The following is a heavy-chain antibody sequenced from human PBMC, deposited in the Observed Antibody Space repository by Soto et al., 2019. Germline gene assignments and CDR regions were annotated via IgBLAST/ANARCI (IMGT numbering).Heavy chain of an antibody. CDR1: GGTFSSYA. J-gene: IGHJ6*02. CDR3: AGGYGSSTRCYGSLFYYYGMAV. Sequence: QVQLVQSGAEVKKPGSSVKVSCKASGGTFSSYAISWVRQAPGQGLEWLGGIIPIFGTANYAQKFQGRVTITADESTSTAYMELSSLRSEDTAVYYCAGGYGSSTRCYGSLFYYYGMAVWVQGTTVTVSS. CDR2: IIPIFGTA. V-gene: IGHV1-69*01. D-gene: IGHD2-2*01.